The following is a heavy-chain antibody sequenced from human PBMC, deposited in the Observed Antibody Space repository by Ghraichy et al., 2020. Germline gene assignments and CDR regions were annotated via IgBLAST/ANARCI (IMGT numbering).Heavy chain of an antibody. CDR3: ARDRGGSTSHYPFDY. CDR2: ISAYNGNT. J-gene: IGHJ4*02. V-gene: IGHV1-18*01. D-gene: IGHD2-2*01. CDR1: GYTFTSYG. Sequence: ASVKVSCKASGYTFTSYGISWVRQAPGQGLEWMGWISAYNGNTNYAQKLQGRVTMTTDTSTSTAYMELRSLRSDDTAVYYCARDRGGSTSHYPFDYWGQGTLVTVSS.